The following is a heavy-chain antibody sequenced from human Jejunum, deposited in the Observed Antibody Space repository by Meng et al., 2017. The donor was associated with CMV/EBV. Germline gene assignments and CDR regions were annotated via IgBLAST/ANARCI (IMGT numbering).Heavy chain of an antibody. CDR3: TKGGFDS. V-gene: IGHV3-30*02. CDR1: GFPFNIYD. J-gene: IGHJ4*02. Sequence: QVHVVESGGGVVQPGGSLRLSCVTSGFPFNIYDMHWVRQAPGKGLDWVTCIRHDGSEDFYVDSVKGRFTISRDNSKNTLYLQMNSLRVDDSALYYCTKGGFDSWGQGTLVTVSS. D-gene: IGHD2-15*01. CDR2: IRHDGSED.